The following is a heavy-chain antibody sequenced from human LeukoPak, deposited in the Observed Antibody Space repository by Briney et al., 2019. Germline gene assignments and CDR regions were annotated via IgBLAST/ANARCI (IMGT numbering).Heavy chain of an antibody. D-gene: IGHD3-10*01. CDR1: GGSISSRPYY. V-gene: IGHV4-39*07. CDR2: ISYSGTT. Sequence: ASETLSLTCTVSGGSISSRPYYWGWVRQPPGKGLEWIGTISYSGTTYYSPSLKSRVTISLDTSKNQFSLKLSSVTAADTAIYYCARGGYYGSGNDFRFDPWGQGTLVTVSS. CDR3: ARGGYYGSGNDFRFDP. J-gene: IGHJ5*02.